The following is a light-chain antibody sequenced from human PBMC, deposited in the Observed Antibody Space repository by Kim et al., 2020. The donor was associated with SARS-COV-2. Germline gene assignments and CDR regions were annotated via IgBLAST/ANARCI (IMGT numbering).Light chain of an antibody. CDR1: QDISNY. Sequence: DIQMTQSPSSLSASVRDRVTITCQASQDISNYLNWYQQKPGKAPKLLIYDASNLETGIPSRFGGSGSGTDFIFTISSLQPEDIATYCCQQYDYPPDTFGQGTKLEI. CDR2: DAS. V-gene: IGKV1-33*01. J-gene: IGKJ2*01. CDR3: QQYDYPPDT.